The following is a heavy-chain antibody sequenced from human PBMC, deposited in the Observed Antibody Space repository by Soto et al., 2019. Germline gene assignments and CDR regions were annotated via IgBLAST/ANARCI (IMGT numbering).Heavy chain of an antibody. Sequence: VHLVESGGGLVQPGGSLRLSCAASGFTFSSYWMHWVRQAPGKGLVWVSRINADGTTTTYADSVKGRFTISRDNAKNTVYLQMDSLRAEDTAVYFCATVATHSYNWVDPWGQGTLVIISS. D-gene: IGHD1-1*01. CDR3: ATVATHSYNWVDP. CDR2: INADGTTT. J-gene: IGHJ5*02. CDR1: GFTFSSYW. V-gene: IGHV3-74*01.